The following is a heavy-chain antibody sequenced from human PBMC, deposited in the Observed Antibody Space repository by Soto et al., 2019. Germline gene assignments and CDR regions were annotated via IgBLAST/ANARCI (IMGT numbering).Heavy chain of an antibody. D-gene: IGHD2-2*01. CDR1: GFTFSDYY. V-gene: IGHV3-11*01. Sequence: PGGSLRLSCAASGFTFSDYYMSWIRQAPGKGLEWVSYISSSGSTIYYADSVKGRFTISRDNAKNSLYLQMNSLRAEDTAVYYCGGGGDIVVVPAAMTAFDNSGQGTMVTVSS. CDR3: GGGGDIVVVPAAMTAFDN. J-gene: IGHJ3*02. CDR2: ISSSGSTI.